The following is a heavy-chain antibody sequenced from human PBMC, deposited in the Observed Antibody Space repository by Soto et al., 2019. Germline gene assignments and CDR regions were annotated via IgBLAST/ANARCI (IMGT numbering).Heavy chain of an antibody. J-gene: IGHJ4*02. CDR1: GFTFSSYW. CDR2: INRDASTT. V-gene: IGHV3-74*01. D-gene: IGHD4-17*01. CDR3: ARDYGDYVLPIDY. Sequence: DVQLVESGGGLVQPGGTLRLSCAASGFTFSSYWMHWVRQGPDKGLVWVARINRDASTTAYADSVRGRFTISRDNAKTTLDLQMNILRAEDSAMYYCARDYGDYVLPIDYWGQGTLVTVSS.